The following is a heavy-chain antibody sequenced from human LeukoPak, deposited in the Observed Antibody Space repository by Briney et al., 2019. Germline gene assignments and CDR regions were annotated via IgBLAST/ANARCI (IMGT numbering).Heavy chain of an antibody. J-gene: IGHJ4*02. CDR1: GFTFSSYA. Sequence: GGSLRLSCAASGFTFSSYAMHWVRQAPGKGLEWVAVISYDGSNKYYADSVKGRFTISRDNSKNTLYLQMNSLRAEDTAVYYCARDPDYDYVWGSDNPFDYWGQGTLVTVSS. CDR3: ARDPDYDYVWGSDNPFDY. V-gene: IGHV3-30-3*01. D-gene: IGHD3-16*01. CDR2: ISYDGSNK.